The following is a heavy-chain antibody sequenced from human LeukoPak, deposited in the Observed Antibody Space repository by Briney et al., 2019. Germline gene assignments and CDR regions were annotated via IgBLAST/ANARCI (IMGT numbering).Heavy chain of an antibody. V-gene: IGHV3-48*03. D-gene: IGHD7-27*01. Sequence: GGSLRLSCAASGFTFSSYEMNWVRQAPGKGLEWVSYISSSGSTIYYADSVKGRFTISRDDAKNSVSLQMNSLRAEDTAVYYCVRDLHWGFDHWGQGAQVTVSS. CDR2: ISSSGSTI. CDR1: GFTFSSYE. CDR3: VRDLHWGFDH. J-gene: IGHJ4*02.